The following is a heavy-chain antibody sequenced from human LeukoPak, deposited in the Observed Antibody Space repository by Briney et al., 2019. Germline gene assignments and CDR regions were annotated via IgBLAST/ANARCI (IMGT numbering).Heavy chain of an antibody. CDR2: ISYDGSNK. CDR3: ARVQWGSISEAFDI. CDR1: GFTFSSYA. Sequence: GGSLRLSCAASGFTFSSYAMHWVRQAPGKGLEWVAVISYDGSNKYYADSVKGRFTISRDNSKNTLYLQMNSLRAEDTAVYYCARVQWGSISEAFDIWGQGTMVTVSS. D-gene: IGHD7-27*01. V-gene: IGHV3-30-3*01. J-gene: IGHJ3*02.